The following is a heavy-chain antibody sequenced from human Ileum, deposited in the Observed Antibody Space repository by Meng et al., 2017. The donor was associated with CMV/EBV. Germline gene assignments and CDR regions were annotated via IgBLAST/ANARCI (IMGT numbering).Heavy chain of an antibody. CDR3: AKTEAARLWVYYFDY. D-gene: IGHD6-6*01. Sequence: GGSLRLSCAASGFTFHDYAMHWVRQAPGKGLEWVSGISWNSGSIDYADSVKGRFTISRDNAKNSLYLQMNSLRAEDTAFYYCAKTEAARLWVYYFDYWGQGTLVTVSS. CDR2: ISWNSGSI. CDR1: GFTFHDYA. J-gene: IGHJ4*02. V-gene: IGHV3-9*01.